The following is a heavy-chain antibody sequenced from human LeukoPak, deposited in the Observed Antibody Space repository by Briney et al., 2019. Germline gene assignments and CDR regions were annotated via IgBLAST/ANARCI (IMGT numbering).Heavy chain of an antibody. CDR1: GYTFTSYY. D-gene: IGHD6-13*01. J-gene: IGHJ4*02. Sequence: ASVKVSCKASGYTFTSYYMHWVRQAPGQGLEWMGIINPSGGSTSYAQKVQGRVTMTRDTSTSTVYMELSSLRSEDTAVYYCAQQLVKGSFDYWGQGTLVTVSS. CDR3: AQQLVKGSFDY. CDR2: INPSGGST. V-gene: IGHV1-46*03.